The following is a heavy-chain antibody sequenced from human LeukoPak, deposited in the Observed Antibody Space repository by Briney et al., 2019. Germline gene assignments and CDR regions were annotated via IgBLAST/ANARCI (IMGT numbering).Heavy chain of an antibody. CDR2: ISYDGSNK. V-gene: IGHV3-30*18. J-gene: IGHJ6*02. CDR3: AKEGGPAALPSYYYGMDV. Sequence: PGGSLGLSCAASGFTFSSYGMHWVRQTPGKGLEWVAVISYDGSNKYYADSVKGRFTISRDNSKNTLYLQMNSLRAEDTAVYYCAKEGGPAALPSYYYGMDVWGQGTTVTVSS. CDR1: GFTFSSYG. D-gene: IGHD2-2*02.